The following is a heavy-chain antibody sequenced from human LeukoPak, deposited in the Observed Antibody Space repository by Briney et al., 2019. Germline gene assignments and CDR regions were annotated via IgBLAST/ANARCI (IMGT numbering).Heavy chain of an antibody. CDR2: INPNSGGT. CDR3: ARLNRGSYFDY. V-gene: IGHV1-2*06. CDR1: GYTFTGYY. Sequence: GASVKVSCKASGYTFTGYYMHWVRRAPGQGLEWMGRINPNSGGTNYAQKFQGRVTMTRDTAISTAYMELSRLRSDDTAVYYCARLNRGSYFDYWGQGTLVTVSS. D-gene: IGHD1-26*01. J-gene: IGHJ4*02.